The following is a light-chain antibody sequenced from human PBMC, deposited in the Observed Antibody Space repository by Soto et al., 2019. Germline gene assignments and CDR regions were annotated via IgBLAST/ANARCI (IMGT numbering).Light chain of an antibody. J-gene: IGKJ2*01. CDR3: QQYNSYSSVT. V-gene: IGKV1-5*01. CDR2: DAS. Sequence: DIQMTQSPSTLSASVGDRVTITCRASQSISSWLAWYQQKPGKAPKLLIYDASSLESGVPSRFSGSGSGTEFTLTISSLQPDHFATYYCQQYNSYSSVTFGQGTKLEIK. CDR1: QSISSW.